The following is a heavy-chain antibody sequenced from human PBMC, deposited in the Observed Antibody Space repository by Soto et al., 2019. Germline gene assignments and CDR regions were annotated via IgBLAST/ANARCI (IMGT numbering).Heavy chain of an antibody. D-gene: IGHD2-15*01. V-gene: IGHV3-66*01. CDR2: IYSGGNT. Sequence: GGSLRLSCAGSGFTVSSNYMSWVRQAPGTGLEWVSVIYSGGNTYYADSVKGRFTISRDNSKNTLYLQMNSLRVEDTAVYYCARSPRGGIPHGFDPWGQGTLVTVSS. CDR1: GFTVSSNY. J-gene: IGHJ5*02. CDR3: ARSPRGGIPHGFDP.